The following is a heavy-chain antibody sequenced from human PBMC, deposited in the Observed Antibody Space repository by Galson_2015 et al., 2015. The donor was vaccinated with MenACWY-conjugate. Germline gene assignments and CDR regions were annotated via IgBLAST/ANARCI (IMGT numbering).Heavy chain of an antibody. D-gene: IGHD3-16*01. Sequence: QSGAEVKKPGESLKISCKGSGYTFTNNWIGWVRQMPGKGLEWMGIMNPVDSETRYSPSFQGQVAISADKSISTTFLEWSSLKASDTAVYYCARGAQGYSDYWGQGTLVTVSS. CDR2: MNPVDSET. CDR1: GYTFTNNW. CDR3: ARGAQGYSDY. V-gene: IGHV5-51*01. J-gene: IGHJ4*02.